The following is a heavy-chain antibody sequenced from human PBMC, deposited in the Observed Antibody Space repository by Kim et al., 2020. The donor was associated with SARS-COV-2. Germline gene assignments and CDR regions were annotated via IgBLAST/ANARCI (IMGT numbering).Heavy chain of an antibody. D-gene: IGHD4-17*01. V-gene: IGHV4-59*08. CDR2: IYYSGST. Sequence: SETLSLTCTVSGGSISSYYWSWIRQPPGKGLEWIGYIYYSGSTNYNPSLKSRVTISVDTSKNQFSLKLSSVTAADTAVYYCARHVKGSVTIDYWGQGTLVTVSS. J-gene: IGHJ4*02. CDR1: GGSISSYY. CDR3: ARHVKGSVTIDY.